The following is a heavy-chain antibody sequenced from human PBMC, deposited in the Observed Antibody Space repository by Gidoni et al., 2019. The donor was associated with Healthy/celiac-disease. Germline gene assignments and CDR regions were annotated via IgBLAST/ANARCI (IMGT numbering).Heavy chain of an antibody. CDR2: TRNKANSYTT. V-gene: IGHV3-72*01. D-gene: IGHD3-22*01. Sequence: EVQLVESGGGLVQPGGSLELSCAASGFTFSDPSLDWVRQAPGKGLEWVGRTRNKANSYTTEYAASVKGRFTISRDDSKNSLYLQMNSLKTEDTAVYYCAREGEYDSSGYYYFQHWGQGTLVTVSS. J-gene: IGHJ1*01. CDR1: GFTFSDPS. CDR3: AREGEYDSSGYYYFQH.